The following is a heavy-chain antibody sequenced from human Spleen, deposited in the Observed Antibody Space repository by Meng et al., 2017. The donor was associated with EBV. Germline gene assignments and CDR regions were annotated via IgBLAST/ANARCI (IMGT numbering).Heavy chain of an antibody. Sequence: QVQLQQWGAGLVNPSEHLSLTCAVYGGSFSGYYWSWIRQPPGKGLEWIGEINLSGSIHYNPSLKSRVTISVDTAKNRFSLELSSVTAADTAVYYCARVRGTSGRSPGWFDPWGQGTLVTVSS. CDR2: INLSGSI. CDR1: GGSFSGYY. V-gene: IGHV4-34*01. CDR3: ARVRGTSGRSPGWFDP. D-gene: IGHD6-19*01. J-gene: IGHJ5*02.